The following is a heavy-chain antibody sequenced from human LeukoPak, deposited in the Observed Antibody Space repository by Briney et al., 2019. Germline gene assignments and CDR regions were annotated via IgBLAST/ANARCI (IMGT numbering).Heavy chain of an antibody. CDR3: AREALWFGEYDAFDI. CDR1: GGSISSYY. Sequence: SETLSLTCTVSGGSISSYYWSWLRRPAGKGLEWIGRIYTSGSTNYNPSLKSRVTMSVDTSKNQFSLKLSSVTAADTAVYYCAREALWFGEYDAFDIWGQGTMVTVSS. V-gene: IGHV4-4*07. J-gene: IGHJ3*02. CDR2: IYTSGST. D-gene: IGHD3-10*01.